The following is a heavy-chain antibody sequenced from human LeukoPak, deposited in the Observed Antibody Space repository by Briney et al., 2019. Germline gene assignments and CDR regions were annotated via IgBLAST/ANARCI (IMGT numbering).Heavy chain of an antibody. Sequence: RGGSLRLSCAAWGFTFSRYCMRWVRQARGKGREWVANIKQGGSEKYYVDSVKGRFTISRDNAKNSLYLQMNSLRAEDTAVYYCARDAYYDFWSGYFPGYFDLWGRGTLVTVSS. V-gene: IGHV3-7*01. D-gene: IGHD3-3*01. J-gene: IGHJ2*01. CDR1: GFTFSRYC. CDR2: IKQGGSEK. CDR3: ARDAYYDFWSGYFPGYFDL.